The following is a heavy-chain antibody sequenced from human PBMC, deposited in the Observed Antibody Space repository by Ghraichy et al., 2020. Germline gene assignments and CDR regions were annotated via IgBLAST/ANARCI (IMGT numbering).Heavy chain of an antibody. CDR2: IRSKANSYAT. V-gene: IGHV3-73*01. D-gene: IGHD6-13*01. CDR3: TRLPLKQQLTDREFDY. Sequence: GGSLRLSCAASGFTFSGSAMHWVRQASGKRLEWVGRIRSKANSYATAYAASVKGRFTISRDDSKNTAYLQMNSLKTEDTAVYYCTRLPLKQQLTDREFDYWGQGTLVTVSS. J-gene: IGHJ4*02. CDR1: GFTFSGSA.